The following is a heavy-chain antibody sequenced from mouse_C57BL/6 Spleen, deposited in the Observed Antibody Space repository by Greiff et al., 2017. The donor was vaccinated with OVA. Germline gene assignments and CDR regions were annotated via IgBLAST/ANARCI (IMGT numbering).Heavy chain of an antibody. V-gene: IGHV10-1*01. CDR2: IRSKSNNYAT. Sequence: EVKLVESGGGLVQPKGSLKLSCAASGFSFNTYAMNWVRQAPGKGLEWVARIRSKSNNYATYYADSVKDRFTISRDDSESMLYLQMNNLKTEDTAMYYCVRPYSNYGYFDVWGTGTTVTVSS. CDR1: GFSFNTYA. J-gene: IGHJ1*03. CDR3: VRPYSNYGYFDV. D-gene: IGHD2-5*01.